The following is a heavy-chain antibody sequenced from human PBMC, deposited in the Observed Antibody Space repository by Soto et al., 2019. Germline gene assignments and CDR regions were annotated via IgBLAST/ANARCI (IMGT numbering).Heavy chain of an antibody. CDR1: GFTFSSYA. CDR2: ISGSGGST. V-gene: IGHV3-23*01. D-gene: IGHD3-10*01. J-gene: IGHJ4*02. Sequence: GGSLRLSCAASGFTFSSYAMSWVRQAPGKGLEWVSAISGSGGSTYYADSVKGRFTISRDNSKNTLYLQMNSLRAEDTAVYYCAKVEGYYGSGSYYKIEDYFDYWGQGTLVTVSS. CDR3: AKVEGYYGSGSYYKIEDYFDY.